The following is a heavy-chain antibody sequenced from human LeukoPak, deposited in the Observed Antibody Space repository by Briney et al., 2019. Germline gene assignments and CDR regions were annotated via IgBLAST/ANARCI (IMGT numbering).Heavy chain of an antibody. D-gene: IGHD2/OR15-2a*01. V-gene: IGHV4-4*02. CDR3: ASRGLVKWFDL. J-gene: IGHJ5*02. CDR2: IYHSGST. Sequence: PSETLSLTCAVSDYSISSGNWWSWVRQTPGKGLEWIGEIYHSGSTNYNPSLKSRVTISVDKSKNQFSLKLNSVTAADTAVYYCASRGLVKWFDLWGQGTLVTVSS. CDR1: DYSISSGNW.